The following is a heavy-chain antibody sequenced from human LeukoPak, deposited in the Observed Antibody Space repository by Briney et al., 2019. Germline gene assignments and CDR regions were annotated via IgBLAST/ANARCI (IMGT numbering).Heavy chain of an antibody. CDR1: GFTVSSNY. CDR2: IYSGGST. V-gene: IGHV3-66*01. J-gene: IGHJ5*02. CDR3: ARGWAGGCSGGSGYYYH. Sequence: GGSLRLSCAASGFTVSSNYMSWVRQAPGKGPEWVAVIYSGGSTYYADSVNGRFTISRDNSKNTLYLQMNSLIAEDTAVYYCARGWAGGCSGGSGYYYHWGEGTLVTVSS. D-gene: IGHD3-22*01.